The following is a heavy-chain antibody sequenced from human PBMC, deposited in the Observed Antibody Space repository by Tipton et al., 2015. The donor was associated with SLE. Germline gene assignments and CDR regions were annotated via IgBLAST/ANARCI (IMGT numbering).Heavy chain of an antibody. CDR1: GGSMSSSGYY. CDR3: ARVDDCGGDCPPGSFDY. CDR2: LYYGNA. V-gene: IGHV4-39*07. Sequence: TLSLTCTVSGGSMSSSGYYWGWIRRPPGKGLEWIGSLYYGNAYYNPSLGSRVTISEDTSKNLFSLRLSSVTAADTAVYYCARVDDCGGDCPPGSFDYWGQGMLVTVSS. D-gene: IGHD2-21*01. J-gene: IGHJ4*02.